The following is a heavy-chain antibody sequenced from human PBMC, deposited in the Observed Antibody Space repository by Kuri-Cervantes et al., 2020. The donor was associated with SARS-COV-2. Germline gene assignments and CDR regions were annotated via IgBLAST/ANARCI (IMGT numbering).Heavy chain of an antibody. D-gene: IGHD3-16*01. V-gene: IGHV1-24*01. J-gene: IGHJ4*02. CDR3: ATGEGYAPRSPPTD. CDR1: GYTLTELS. Sequence: ASVKVSCKVSGYTLTELSMHWVRQAPGKGLEWMGGFDPEDGETIYAQKFQGRVTMTEDTSTDTAYMELRSLRSEDTAVYYCATGEGYAPRSPPTDWGQGTLVTVSS. CDR2: FDPEDGET.